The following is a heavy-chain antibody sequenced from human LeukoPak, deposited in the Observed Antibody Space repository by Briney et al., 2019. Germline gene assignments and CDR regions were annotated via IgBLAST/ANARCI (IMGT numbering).Heavy chain of an antibody. D-gene: IGHD6-13*01. CDR2: RKKDGSET. J-gene: IGHJ4*02. V-gene: IGHV3-7*01. CDR1: GFIFSNYW. CDR3: ARDRGLGSNAWYFPLDF. Sequence: GGSLRLSCAASGFIFSNYWMSWVRQVPGKGLEWVGNRKKDGSETYYVDSVKGRFIISRDNAKNSLFLQMNSLRAEDTAVYYCARDRGLGSNAWYFPLDFWGQGTLVTVSS.